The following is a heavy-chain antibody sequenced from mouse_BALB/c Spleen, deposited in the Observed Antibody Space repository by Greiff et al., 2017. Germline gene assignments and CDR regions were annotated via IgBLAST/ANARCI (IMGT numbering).Heavy chain of an antibody. CDR1: GSNIKDPY. CDR3: ASPLLFAY. CDR2: IDPANGNT. J-gene: IGHJ3*01. V-gene: IGHV14-3*02. Sequence: EVQLQQSGAELVRSGASAKLSCQAPGSNIKDPYMNWVKQGPEQALEGIGRIDPANGNTKYDPKFQGKATITADTSSNTAYLQLSSLTSEYTAVYYCASPLLFAYWGQGTLVTVSA.